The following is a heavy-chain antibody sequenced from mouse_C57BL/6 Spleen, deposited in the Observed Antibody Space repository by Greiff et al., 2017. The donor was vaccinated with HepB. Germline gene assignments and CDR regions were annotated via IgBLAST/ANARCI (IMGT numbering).Heavy chain of an antibody. D-gene: IGHD2-1*01. CDR3: ARLYYGNPYDAMDY. CDR1: GYAFSSSW. CDR2: IYPGDGDT. Sequence: QVQLQQSGPELVKPGASVKISCKASGYAFSSSWMNWVKQRPGKGLEWIGRIYPGDGDTNYNGKFKGKATLTADKSSSTAYMQLSSLTSEDSAVYFGARLYYGNPYDAMDYWGQGTSVTVSS. J-gene: IGHJ4*01. V-gene: IGHV1-82*01.